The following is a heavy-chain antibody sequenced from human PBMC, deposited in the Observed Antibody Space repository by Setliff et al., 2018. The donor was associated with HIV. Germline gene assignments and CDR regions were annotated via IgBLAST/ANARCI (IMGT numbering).Heavy chain of an antibody. D-gene: IGHD2-15*01. Sequence: LETLSLTCAVSGASIRNNYYWGWIRQPPGKGLEWIGNIYYSGSTSYNPSLKSRVTISVDTSKNQFSLKLSSVTAADTAVYYCARLLVAGMLFDYWGQGTLVTVSS. CDR2: IYYSGST. V-gene: IGHV4-39*01. CDR1: GASIRNNYY. CDR3: ARLLVAGMLFDY. J-gene: IGHJ4*02.